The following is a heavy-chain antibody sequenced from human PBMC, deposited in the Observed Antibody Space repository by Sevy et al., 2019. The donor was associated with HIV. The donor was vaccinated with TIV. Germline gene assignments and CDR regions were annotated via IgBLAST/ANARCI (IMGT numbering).Heavy chain of an antibody. Sequence: GGSLRLSCAASGFTFSSYAMHWVRQAPGKGLEWVAVISYDGSNKYYADSVKGRFTISRDNSKNTLYLQMNSLRAEDKAVYYCSRDQRDSDYGDWGDDFDIWGQGTMVTVSS. V-gene: IGHV3-30-3*01. CDR3: SRDQRDSDYGDWGDDFDI. J-gene: IGHJ3*02. CDR1: GFTFSSYA. D-gene: IGHD4-17*01. CDR2: ISYDGSNK.